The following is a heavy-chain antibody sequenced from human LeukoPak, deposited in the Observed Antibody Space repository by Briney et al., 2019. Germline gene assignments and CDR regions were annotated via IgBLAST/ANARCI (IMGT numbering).Heavy chain of an antibody. V-gene: IGHV4-38-2*01. CDR3: ARHSRLITTIHFDY. Sequence: PSETLSLTCAVSGYSISSGYYWGWIRQPPGKGREWIGSIYHSGSTYYNPSLKSRVTISVDTSKNQFSLKVSSVTAADTAVYYCARHSRLITTIHFDYWGQGTLVTVSS. CDR1: GYSISSGYY. J-gene: IGHJ4*02. D-gene: IGHD3-22*01. CDR2: IYHSGST.